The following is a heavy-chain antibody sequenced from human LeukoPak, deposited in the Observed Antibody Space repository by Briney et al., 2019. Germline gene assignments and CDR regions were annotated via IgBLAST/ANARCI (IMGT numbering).Heavy chain of an antibody. CDR3: ARGEESSSPFDY. D-gene: IGHD6-13*01. CDR1: GYTFTSYD. CDR2: MSPNSGNT. V-gene: IGHV1-8*01. J-gene: IGHJ4*02. Sequence: ASVKVSCKASGYTFTSYDINWVRQATGQGLEWMGWMSPNSGNTGYAQKFQGRVTMTRNTSISTAYMELSSLRSEDTAVYYCARGEESSSPFDYWGQGTLVTVSS.